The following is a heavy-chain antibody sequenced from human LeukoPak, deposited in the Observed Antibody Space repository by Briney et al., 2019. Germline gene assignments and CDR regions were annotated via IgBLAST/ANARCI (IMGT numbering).Heavy chain of an antibody. J-gene: IGHJ4*02. D-gene: IGHD6-6*01. CDR1: GFTFGSYS. CDR3: AREGIAARPFDY. CDR2: ISSSSSYI. Sequence: GGSLRLSCAASGFTFGSYSMNWVRQAPGKGLEWVSSISSSSSYIYYADSVKGRFTISRDNAKNSLYLQMNSLRAEDTAVYYCAREGIAARPFDYWGQGTLVTVSS. V-gene: IGHV3-21*01.